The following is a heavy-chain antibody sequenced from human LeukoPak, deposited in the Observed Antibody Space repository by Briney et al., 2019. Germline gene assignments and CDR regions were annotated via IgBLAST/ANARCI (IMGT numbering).Heavy chain of an antibody. J-gene: IGHJ4*02. D-gene: IGHD6-13*01. CDR2: ISSSSSYI. Sequence: GGSLRLSCAASGFTFSSYSMNWVRQAPGKGLEWVSSISSSSSYIYYADSVKGRFTISRDNAKNSLYLQMNSLRAEDTAVYYCARDSISWHSYFDYWGQGTLVTVSS. CDR1: GFTFSSYS. CDR3: ARDSISWHSYFDY. V-gene: IGHV3-21*01.